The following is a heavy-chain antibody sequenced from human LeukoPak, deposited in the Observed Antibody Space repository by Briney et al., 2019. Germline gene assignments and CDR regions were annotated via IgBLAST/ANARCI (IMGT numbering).Heavy chain of an antibody. Sequence: SETLSLTCTVSGGSVSSGSYYWSWIRQPPGKGLEWIGYIYYSGSTNYNPSLKSRVTISVDTSKNQFSLKLSSVTAADTAVYYCARDLIDYYYGMDVWGQGTTVTVSS. CDR2: IYYSGST. CDR1: GGSVSSGSYY. V-gene: IGHV4-61*01. CDR3: ARDLIDYYYGMDV. J-gene: IGHJ6*02. D-gene: IGHD3-22*01.